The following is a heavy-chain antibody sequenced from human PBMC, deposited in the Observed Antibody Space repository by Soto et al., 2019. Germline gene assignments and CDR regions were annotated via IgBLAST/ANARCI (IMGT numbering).Heavy chain of an antibody. J-gene: IGHJ6*02. V-gene: IGHV5-51*01. CDR1: GYSFSNHW. CDR3: ARHEARYFPLDNQNHYYGLDV. D-gene: IGHD3-9*01. CDR2: IYPGDADI. Sequence: GESLKISCKGAGYSFSNHWISWVRQMPGKGLEWMGIIYPGDADIKYSPPFQGQVTISVDTSISTAYLEWSRLKASDTAMFYCARHEARYFPLDNQNHYYGLDVWGQGTSVTVSS.